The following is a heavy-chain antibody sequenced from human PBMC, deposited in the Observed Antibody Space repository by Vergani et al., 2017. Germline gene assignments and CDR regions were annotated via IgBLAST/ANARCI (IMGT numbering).Heavy chain of an antibody. J-gene: IGHJ4*02. CDR1: GYTFTSYG. Sequence: QVQLVQSGAEVKKPGASVKVSCKASGYTFTSYGISWVRQAPGQGLEWMGWISAYNGNTNYAQKLQGRVTMTTDTSTSTAYMELRSLRSDDTALYYCARDPTYYYDSSGYYQGDYWGQGTLVTVSS. CDR2: ISAYNGNT. CDR3: ARDPTYYYDSSGYYQGDY. V-gene: IGHV1-18*01. D-gene: IGHD3-22*01.